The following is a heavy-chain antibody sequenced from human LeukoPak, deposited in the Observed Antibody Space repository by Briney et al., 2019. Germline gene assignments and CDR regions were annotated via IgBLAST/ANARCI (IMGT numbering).Heavy chain of an antibody. D-gene: IGHD2-2*01. CDR2: VWYDGSNK. V-gene: IGHV3-33*01. CDR3: AFLGYCSSTSCPGDY. Sequence: GGSLRLSCAASGFTFSSYGMHWVRHAPGKGLEWVAVVWYDGSNKYYADSVKGRFTISRDNSKNTLYLQMNSLRAEDTAVYYCAFLGYCSSTSCPGDYWGQGTLVTVSS. J-gene: IGHJ4*02. CDR1: GFTFSSYG.